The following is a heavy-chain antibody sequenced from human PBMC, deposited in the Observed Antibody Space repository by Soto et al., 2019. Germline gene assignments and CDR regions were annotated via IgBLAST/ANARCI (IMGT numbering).Heavy chain of an antibody. CDR1: GGSTSSGDNY. J-gene: IGHJ3*02. Sequence: PSETLSLTCTVSGGSTSSGDNYWSWIRQPPGKGLEWIGYIYYSGSTYYNPSLKSRVTISVDTSKNHFSLKLSSVTAADTAVYYCARANRYYDFWSGSEAFDIWGQGTMVTVSS. CDR2: IYYSGST. V-gene: IGHV4-30-4*01. CDR3: ARANRYYDFWSGSEAFDI. D-gene: IGHD3-3*01.